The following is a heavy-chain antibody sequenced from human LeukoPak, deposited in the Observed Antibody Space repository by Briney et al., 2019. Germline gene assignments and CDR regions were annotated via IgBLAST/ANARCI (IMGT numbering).Heavy chain of an antibody. V-gene: IGHV6-1*01. CDR2: TYYRSKWYN. D-gene: IGHD3-10*01. CDR3: AHGLSGLGFNY. CDR1: GDSVSSKSGA. J-gene: IGHJ4*02. Sequence: SQTLSLTCAISGDSVSSKSGAWTWIRQSPSRGLEWLGRTYYRSKWYNDYAISVKSRISINSDTSKNQFFLQLNSVTPEDTAVYYCAHGLSGLGFNYWGQGTLVTVSS.